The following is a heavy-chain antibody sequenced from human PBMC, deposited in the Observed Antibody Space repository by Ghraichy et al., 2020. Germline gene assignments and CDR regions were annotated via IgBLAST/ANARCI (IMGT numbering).Heavy chain of an antibody. D-gene: IGHD6-13*01. J-gene: IGHJ6*02. CDR2: ISYDGSSK. CDR3: AKDLGGSSWYGDGMDV. V-gene: IGHV3-30*18. Sequence: GGSLRLSCAASGFIFSTCGIHWVRQAPGKGLEWVAVISYDGSSKYYADSVKGRFTISRDNSKNTLNLQMNSLRAEDTAVYYCAKDLGGSSWYGDGMDVWGQGTTVIVSS. CDR1: GFIFSTCG.